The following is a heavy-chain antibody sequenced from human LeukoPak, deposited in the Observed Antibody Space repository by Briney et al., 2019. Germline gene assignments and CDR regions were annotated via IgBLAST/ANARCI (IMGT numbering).Heavy chain of an antibody. D-gene: IGHD6-19*01. CDR3: ARHSGAGTGFVY. V-gene: IGHV4-59*08. CDR2: IYHSGSS. J-gene: IGHJ4*02. CDR1: GGSITNYY. Sequence: SETLSLTCTVSGGSITNYYWSWIRQPPEKGLEWIGSIYHSGSSTYNDSLKSRVTMSIDTSKNQFSLKLSSVTAADTTVYYCARHSGAGTGFVYWGQGTLVTVSS.